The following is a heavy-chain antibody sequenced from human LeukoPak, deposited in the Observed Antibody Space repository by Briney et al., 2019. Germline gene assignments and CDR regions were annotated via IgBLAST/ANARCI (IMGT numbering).Heavy chain of an antibody. D-gene: IGHD3-10*01. V-gene: IGHV1-69*04. CDR2: IIPILGIA. Sequence: SVKVSCKASGGTFSSYAISWVRQAPGQRLEWMGRIIPILGIANYAQKFQGRVTITADKSTSTAYMELSSLRSEDTAVYYCARSLWFQLNNWFDPWGQGTLVTVSS. J-gene: IGHJ5*02. CDR1: GGTFSSYA. CDR3: ARSLWFQLNNWFDP.